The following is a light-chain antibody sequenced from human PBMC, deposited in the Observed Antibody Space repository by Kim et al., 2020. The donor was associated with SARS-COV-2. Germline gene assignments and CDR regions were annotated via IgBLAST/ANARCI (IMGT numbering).Light chain of an antibody. V-gene: IGKV3-15*01. CDR1: QDVSDH. CDR3: QQYDDWPPWT. J-gene: IGKJ1*01. CDR2: VAS. Sequence: VSLGERTTPSRRARQDVSDHLPWYQQKPAQPPCLLIYVASTKAAGIPARFGDSGSGTEFTLTISSLQSEDSAVYYCQQYDDWPPWTFGQGNKVDIK.